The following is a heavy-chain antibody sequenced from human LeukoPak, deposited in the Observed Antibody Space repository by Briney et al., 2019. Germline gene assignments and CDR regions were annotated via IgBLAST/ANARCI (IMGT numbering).Heavy chain of an antibody. J-gene: IGHJ5*02. V-gene: IGHV1-18*01. CDR2: ISACNGNT. D-gene: IGHD3-3*01. CDR1: GYTFTSYG. CDR3: ARGPLPWYDFWSGYYTNWFGP. Sequence: ASVKVSCKASGYTFTSYGISWVRQAPGQGLEWMGWISACNGNTNYAQKLQGRVTMTTDTSTSTAYMELRSLRSDDTAVYYCARGPLPWYDFWSGYYTNWFGPWGQGTLVTVSS.